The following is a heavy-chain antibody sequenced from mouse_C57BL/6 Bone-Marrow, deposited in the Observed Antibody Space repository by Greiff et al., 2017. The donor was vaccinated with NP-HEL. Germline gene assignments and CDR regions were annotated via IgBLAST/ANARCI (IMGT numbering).Heavy chain of an antibody. CDR2: IDPENGDT. V-gene: IGHV14-4*01. Sequence: EVQLQQSGAELVRPGASVKLSCTASGFNIKDDYMHWVKQRPEQGLEWIGWIDPENGDTEYASKFQGKATITADTSSNTAYLQLSSLTSEDTAVDYCTMAPFFDYWGQGTTLTVSS. CDR3: TMAPFFDY. J-gene: IGHJ2*01. CDR1: GFNIKDDY.